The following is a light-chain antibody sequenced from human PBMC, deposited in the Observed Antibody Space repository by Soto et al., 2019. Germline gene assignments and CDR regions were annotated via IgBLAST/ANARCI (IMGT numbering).Light chain of an antibody. CDR2: KAS. CDR3: QQYNSYPLT. V-gene: IGKV1-5*03. Sequence: DIQMTQSPSTLSASVEDRVTITCRASQSISNWLAWYQQKPGKAPKLLIYKASSLERGVPSRFSGSGSGTEFTLTITSLQPDDFATYYCQQYNSYPLTFGGGTKVEIK. J-gene: IGKJ4*01. CDR1: QSISNW.